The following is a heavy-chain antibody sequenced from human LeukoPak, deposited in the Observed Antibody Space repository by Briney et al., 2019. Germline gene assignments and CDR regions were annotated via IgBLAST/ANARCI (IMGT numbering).Heavy chain of an antibody. CDR3: ARESPPQYGSGKPLDY. J-gene: IGHJ4*02. D-gene: IGHD3-10*01. CDR1: GYTFTSYY. Sequence: ASVKVSCKASGYTFTSYYMHWVRQAPGQGLEWMGIINPSGGSTSYAQKFQGRVTMTRDTSTSTVYMELSSLRSEDTAVYYCARESPPQYGSGKPLDYWGQGTLVTVSS. CDR2: INPSGGST. V-gene: IGHV1-46*01.